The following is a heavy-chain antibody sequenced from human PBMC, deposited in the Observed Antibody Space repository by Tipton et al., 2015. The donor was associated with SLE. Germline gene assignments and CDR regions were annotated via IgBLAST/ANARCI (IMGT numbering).Heavy chain of an antibody. V-gene: IGHV3-23*03. CDR2: IYSCGST. J-gene: IGHJ6*02. Sequence: SLRLSCSASGFTFSSYAMHWVRQAPGKGLEWVSVIYSCGSTYYADSVKGRFTISRDNSKNTLYLQMNSLRAEDTAVYYCAKVSSSEYSSSWARMDVWGQGTTVTVSS. D-gene: IGHD6-13*01. CDR3: AKVSSSEYSSSWARMDV. CDR1: GFTFSSYA.